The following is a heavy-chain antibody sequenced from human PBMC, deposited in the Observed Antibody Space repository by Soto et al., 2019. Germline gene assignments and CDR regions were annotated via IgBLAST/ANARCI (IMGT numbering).Heavy chain of an antibody. D-gene: IGHD3-22*01. Sequence: QVQLVESGGGVVQPGRSLRLSCAASGFTFSNYGMHWVRQAPGKGPEWVAVVSYDGTKQFYADSVKGRFTISRDSSKSTLYLQMNNLRDEDTAVYYCARDRVYYYDSSGYYNFDFWGQGTLVTVSS. V-gene: IGHV3-30*03. CDR1: GFTFSNYG. CDR3: ARDRVYYYDSSGYYNFDF. J-gene: IGHJ4*02. CDR2: VSYDGTKQ.